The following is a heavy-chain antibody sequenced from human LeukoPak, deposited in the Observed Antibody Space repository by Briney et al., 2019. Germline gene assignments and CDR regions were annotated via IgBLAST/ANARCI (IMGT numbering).Heavy chain of an antibody. V-gene: IGHV4-59*08. Sequence: MSSETLSLTCTVSGGSINSYYWSWIRQPPGKGLEWIGYIYYSGSTNYNPSLRSRVTISVDTSKNQFSLKLNSVTAADTAVYYCARGYSRLSGRPDYWGQGTLVTVSS. CDR1: GGSINSYY. CDR2: IYYSGST. CDR3: ARGYSRLSGRPDY. D-gene: IGHD1-26*01. J-gene: IGHJ4*02.